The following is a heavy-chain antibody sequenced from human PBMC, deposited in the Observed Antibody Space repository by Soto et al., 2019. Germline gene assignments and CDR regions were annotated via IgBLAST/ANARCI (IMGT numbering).Heavy chain of an antibody. D-gene: IGHD2-2*01. J-gene: IGHJ4*02. Sequence: SVKVSCKASGGTFNNYVINWVRQAPGQGLEWMAGIIPIFGTANYAQKFQGRVTITADKSTSTAYMELNSLRSEDTAVYYCAGRCDGTNCLGQFDYWGQGTLVTVSS. CDR2: IIPIFGTA. V-gene: IGHV1-69*06. CDR1: GGTFNNYV. CDR3: AGRCDGTNCLGQFDY.